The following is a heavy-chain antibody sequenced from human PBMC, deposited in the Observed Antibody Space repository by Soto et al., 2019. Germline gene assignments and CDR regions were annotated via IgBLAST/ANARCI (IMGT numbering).Heavy chain of an antibody. CDR2: IYTSGST. CDR3: ARVSPVGYSYGYWFDP. D-gene: IGHD5-18*01. Sequence: SETLSLTCTVSGGSISRYYWSWIRQPAGKGLEWIGRIYTSGSTNYNPSLKSRVTMSVDTSKNQFSLKLSSVTAADTAVYYCARVSPVGYSYGYWFDPWGQGTLVTVSS. CDR1: GGSISRYY. V-gene: IGHV4-4*07. J-gene: IGHJ5*02.